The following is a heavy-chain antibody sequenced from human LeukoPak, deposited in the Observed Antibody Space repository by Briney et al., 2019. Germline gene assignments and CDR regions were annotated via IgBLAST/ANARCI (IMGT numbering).Heavy chain of an antibody. V-gene: IGHV3-11*04. CDR2: ISSSGSTI. D-gene: IGHD1-26*01. Sequence: SGGSLRLSCAASGFTFSDYYMSWIRQAPGKGLEWVSYISSSGSTIYYADSVKGRFTISRDNAKNSLYLQMNSLRAEDTAVYYCARDRVVGAEKYFDYWGQGTLVTVSS. CDR1: GFTFSDYY. J-gene: IGHJ4*02. CDR3: ARDRVVGAEKYFDY.